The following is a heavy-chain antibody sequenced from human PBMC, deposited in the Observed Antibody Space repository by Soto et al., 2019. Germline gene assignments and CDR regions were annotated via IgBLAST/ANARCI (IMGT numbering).Heavy chain of an antibody. V-gene: IGHV1-69*02. CDR1: GGTFSSYT. J-gene: IGHJ6*03. D-gene: IGHD4-17*01. CDR2: IIPILGIA. Sequence: SVKVSCKASGGTFSSYTISWVRQAPGQGLEWMGRIIPILGIANYAQKFQGRVTITADKSTSTAYMELSSLRSEDTAVYYCARGEDYGDYYYYYYMDVWGKGTTVTVSS. CDR3: ARGEDYGDYYYYYYMDV.